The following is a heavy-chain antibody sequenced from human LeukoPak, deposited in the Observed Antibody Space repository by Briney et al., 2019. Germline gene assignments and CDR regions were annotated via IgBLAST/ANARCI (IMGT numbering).Heavy chain of an antibody. CDR2: MSSSGSII. J-gene: IGHJ4*02. Sequence: GGSLRLSCAASGFTFSDYYMSWIRQAPGKGLEWLSYMSSSGSIIWYADSVKGRFTISRDNAKNSLYLQMNSLRAEDTAVYYCDNGYSYVRTYWGQGTLVTVSS. V-gene: IGHV3-11*01. D-gene: IGHD5-18*01. CDR1: GFTFSDYY. CDR3: DNGYSYVRTY.